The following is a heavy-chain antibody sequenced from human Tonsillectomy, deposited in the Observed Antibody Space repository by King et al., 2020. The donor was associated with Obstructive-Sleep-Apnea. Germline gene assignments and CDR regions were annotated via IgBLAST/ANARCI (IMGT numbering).Heavy chain of an antibody. CDR3: ARGMGYYYGLDV. CDR2: ISFDGSNK. CDR1: GFTFSSYA. D-gene: IGHD5-24*01. V-gene: IGHV3-30*04. Sequence: VQLVESGGGVVQPGRSLRLSCAASGFTFSSYAMHWVRQAPGKGLEWVAVISFDGSNKYYADSVKGRFTISRDNSKNTLFLQMNSLRAEDTAVFYCARGMGYYYGLDVWGLGTTVTVSS. J-gene: IGHJ6*02.